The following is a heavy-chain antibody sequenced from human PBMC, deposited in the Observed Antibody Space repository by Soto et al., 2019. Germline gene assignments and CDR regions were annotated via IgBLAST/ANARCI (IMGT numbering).Heavy chain of an antibody. CDR1: GFTVSRNY. D-gene: IGHD1-26*01. Sequence: GGSLRLSCAASGFTVSRNYVSWVRQAPGKGLAWVAVISYDGSNKYYADSVKGRFTISRDNSKNTLYLQMNSLRAEDTAVYYCARSPYSGSYKRDWGQGTLVTVSS. V-gene: IGHV3-30-3*01. CDR2: ISYDGSNK. J-gene: IGHJ4*02. CDR3: ARSPYSGSYKRD.